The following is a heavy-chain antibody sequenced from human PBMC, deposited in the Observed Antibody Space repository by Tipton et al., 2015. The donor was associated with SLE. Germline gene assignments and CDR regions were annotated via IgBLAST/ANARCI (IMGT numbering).Heavy chain of an antibody. J-gene: IGHJ4*02. Sequence: QLVQSGPEVKKPGASVKVSCKASGYTFTGYYMHWVRQAPGQGLEWMGWINPNSGGTNYAQKFQGRVTMTRDTSIGTAYMELSRLRSDDTAVYYCARGVLRFLEWLFPLDYWGQGTLVTVSS. V-gene: IGHV1-2*02. CDR3: ARGVLRFLEWLFPLDY. CDR1: GYTFTGYY. D-gene: IGHD3-3*01. CDR2: INPNSGGT.